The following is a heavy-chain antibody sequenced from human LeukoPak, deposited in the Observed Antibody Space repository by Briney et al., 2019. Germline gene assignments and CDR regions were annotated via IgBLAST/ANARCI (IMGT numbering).Heavy chain of an antibody. J-gene: IGHJ4*02. CDR3: ARGLRREQQLLRAFDY. CDR2: MNPNSGNT. CDR1: GYTFTNYD. Sequence: GASVRVSCKASGYTFTNYDINWVRQASGQGLEWMGWMNPNSGNTGSAQMFQGRVTMTSNTSISTAYMELSSLRSEDTAVYYCARGLRREQQLLRAFDYWGQGTPVTVSS. D-gene: IGHD6-13*01. V-gene: IGHV1-8*01.